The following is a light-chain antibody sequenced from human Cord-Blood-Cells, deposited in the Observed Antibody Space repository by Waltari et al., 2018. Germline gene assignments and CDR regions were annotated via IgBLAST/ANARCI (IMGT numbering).Light chain of an antibody. CDR2: AAS. CDR3: QQLNSYPPT. Sequence: DIQLTPSPSFLSASVGDRVTITCRASQGISRYLAWYQQTPGKAPKLLIYAASTLQSGVPSRFSGSGSGTEFTLTISSLQPEDFATYYCQQLNSYPPTFGQGTKVEIK. CDR1: QGISRY. V-gene: IGKV1-9*01. J-gene: IGKJ1*01.